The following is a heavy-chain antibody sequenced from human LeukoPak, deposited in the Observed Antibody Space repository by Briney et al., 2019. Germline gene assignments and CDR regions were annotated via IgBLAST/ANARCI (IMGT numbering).Heavy chain of an antibody. V-gene: IGHV4-59*01. CDR1: GGSISSYY. CDR2: IYYSGST. J-gene: IGHJ3*02. D-gene: IGHD2-8*01. CDR3: ARRANNGFDVFDI. Sequence: SETLSLTCTVSGGSISSYYWSWIRQPPVKGLEWIGYIYYSGSTNYNPSLKSRVTISVDTSKNQFSLKLSSVTAADTAVYYCARRANNGFDVFDIWGQGTMVTVSS.